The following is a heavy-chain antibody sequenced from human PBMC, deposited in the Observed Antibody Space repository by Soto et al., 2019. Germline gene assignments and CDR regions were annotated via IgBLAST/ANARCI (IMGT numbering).Heavy chain of an antibody. V-gene: IGHV1-18*01. D-gene: IGHD1-1*01. CDR2: ISAHNGNT. CDR1: GYTFTSYG. J-gene: IGHJ4*02. Sequence: QVHLVQSGAEVKKPGASVKVSCKASGYTFTSYGITWVRQAPGQGLEWMGWISAHNGNTAYAQKLQGRVMVTRDTSTSAAYLELMSLRSDDTAVYYCARGRYGDYWGQGALVTVSS. CDR3: ARGRYGDY.